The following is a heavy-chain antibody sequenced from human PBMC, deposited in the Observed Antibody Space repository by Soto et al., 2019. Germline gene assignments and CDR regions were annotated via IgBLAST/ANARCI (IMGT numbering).Heavy chain of an antibody. CDR3: ARSSRYSSSWSPTFDY. CDR2: ISYDGSNK. CDR1: GFTFSSYG. J-gene: IGHJ4*02. D-gene: IGHD6-13*01. V-gene: IGHV3-30*03. Sequence: GGSLRLSCAASGFTFSSYGMHWVRQAPGKGLEWVAVISYDGSNKYYADSVKGRFTISRDNSKNTLYLQMNSLRAEDTAVYYCARSSRYSSSWSPTFDYWGQGTLVTVSS.